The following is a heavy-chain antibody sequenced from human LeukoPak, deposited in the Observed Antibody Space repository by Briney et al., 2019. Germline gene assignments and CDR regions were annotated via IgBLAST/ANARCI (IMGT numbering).Heavy chain of an antibody. CDR2: IWYGGSNT. CDR1: GFTFSTYG. J-gene: IGHJ3*02. Sequence: PGGSLRLSCAASGFTFSTYGMHWVRQAPGKGLEWVAVIWYGGSNTYYADSVKGRFTISRDNSKNTLYLQMNSLRAEDTAVYYCASALGVGGTDAFDIWGQGTMVTVSS. D-gene: IGHD3-10*01. V-gene: IGHV3-33*08. CDR3: ASALGVGGTDAFDI.